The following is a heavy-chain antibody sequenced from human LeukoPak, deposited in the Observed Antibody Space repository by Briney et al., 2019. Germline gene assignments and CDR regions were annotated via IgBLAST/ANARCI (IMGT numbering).Heavy chain of an antibody. CDR1: GGTFSSYA. CDR2: IIPIFGTA. Sequence: GASVKVSCKASGGTFSSYAISWVRQAPGQGLEWMGRIIPIFGTANYAQKFQGRVTITTGESTSTAYMELSSLRSEDTAVYYCAREWYYYDRSGSENYYFDYWGQGTLVTVSS. D-gene: IGHD3-22*01. CDR3: AREWYYYDRSGSENYYFDY. V-gene: IGHV1-69*05. J-gene: IGHJ4*02.